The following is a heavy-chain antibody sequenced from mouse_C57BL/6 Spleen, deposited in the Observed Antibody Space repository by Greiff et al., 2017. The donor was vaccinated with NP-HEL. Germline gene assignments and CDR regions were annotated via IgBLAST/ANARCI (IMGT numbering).Heavy chain of an antibody. J-gene: IGHJ2*01. Sequence: VQLQQSGPELVKPGASVKISCKASGYAFSSSWMNWVKQRPGKGLEWIGRIYPGDGDTNYNGKFKGKATLTADKSSSTAYMQLSSLTSEDSAVYFCAIGLGSSYFDYWGQGTTLTVSS. CDR2: IYPGDGDT. D-gene: IGHD1-3*01. CDR3: AIGLGSSYFDY. V-gene: IGHV1-82*01. CDR1: GYAFSSSW.